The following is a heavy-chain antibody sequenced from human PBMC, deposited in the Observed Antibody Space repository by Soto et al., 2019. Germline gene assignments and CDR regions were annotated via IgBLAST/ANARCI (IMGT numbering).Heavy chain of an antibody. D-gene: IGHD5-12*01. CDR1: GFTFSDYY. J-gene: IGHJ5*02. V-gene: IGHV3-11*01. Sequence: GGSLRLSCAASGFTFSDYYMSWIRQAPGKGLEWVSYISSSGSTIYYADSVKGRFTISRDNAKNSLYLQMNSLRAEDTAVYYCARDKPQGGYDYSNNWFDPWGQGTLVTVSS. CDR2: ISSSGSTI. CDR3: ARDKPQGGYDYSNNWFDP.